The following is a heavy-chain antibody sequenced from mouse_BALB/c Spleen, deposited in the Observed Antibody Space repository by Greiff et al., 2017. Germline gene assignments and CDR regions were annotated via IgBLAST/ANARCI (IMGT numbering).Heavy chain of an antibody. CDR1: GFTFTDYY. D-gene: IGHD1-2*01. J-gene: IGHJ4*01. CDR2: IRNKANGYTT. V-gene: IGHV7-3*02. Sequence: EVQVVESGGGLVQPGGSLRLSCATSGFTFTDYYMSWVRQPPGKALEWLGFIRNKANGYTTEYSASVQGRFTISRDNSQSILYLQMNTLRAEDSATYYCARVVSTTATYAMDYWGQGTSVTVSS. CDR3: ARVVSTTATYAMDY.